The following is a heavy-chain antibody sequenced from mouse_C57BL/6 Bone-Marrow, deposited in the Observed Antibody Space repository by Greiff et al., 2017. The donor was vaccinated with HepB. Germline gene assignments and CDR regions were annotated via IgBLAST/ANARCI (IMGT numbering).Heavy chain of an antibody. CDR3: ARHDYSNWFAC. V-gene: IGHV5-12*01. J-gene: IGHJ3*01. CDR2: ISNGGGST. D-gene: IGHD2-5*01. CDR1: GFTFSDYY. Sequence: EVKLVESGGCLVQPGGSLKLSCAASGFTFSDYYMYWVRQTPGKRLEWVAYISNGGGSTYYPDTVKGRFTISRDNAKNTLYLQMSRLKSEDTAMYYCARHDYSNWFACWGQGTLVTVSA.